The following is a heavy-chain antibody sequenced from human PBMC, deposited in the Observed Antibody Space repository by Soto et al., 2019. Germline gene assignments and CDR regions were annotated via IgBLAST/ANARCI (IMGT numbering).Heavy chain of an antibody. V-gene: IGHV3-30*18. D-gene: IGHD6-13*01. CDR2: ISYDGSNK. Sequence: PVGSLRLSCASSVFTFSSYGMHWVRHSPGKGLEWVAVISYDGSNKYYADSVKGRFTISRDNSKNTLYLQMNSLRAEDTAVYYCAKVKQQQPDYYGMDVWGQGTTVTSP. CDR1: VFTFSSYG. CDR3: AKVKQQQPDYYGMDV. J-gene: IGHJ6*02.